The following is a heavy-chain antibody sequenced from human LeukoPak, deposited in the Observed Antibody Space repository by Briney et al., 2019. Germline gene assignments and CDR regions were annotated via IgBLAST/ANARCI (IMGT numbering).Heavy chain of an antibody. D-gene: IGHD3-3*01. J-gene: IGHJ3*02. CDR3: ARCPWSGYYCDAFDI. CDR1: GGSISSGDYY. Sequence: PSETLSLTCTVSGGSISSGDYYWSWIRQPPGKGLEWIGYIYYSGSTYYNPSLKSRVTISVDTSKNQFSLKLSSVTAADTAVYYCARCPWSGYYCDAFDIWGQGTMVTVSS. CDR2: IYYSGST. V-gene: IGHV4-30-4*08.